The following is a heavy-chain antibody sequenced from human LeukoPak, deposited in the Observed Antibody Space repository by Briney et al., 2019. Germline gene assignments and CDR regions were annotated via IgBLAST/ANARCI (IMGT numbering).Heavy chain of an antibody. V-gene: IGHV3-23*01. Sequence: PGGSLRLSCAASGFTFSSYSMSWVRQAPGKGLEWVSAISGSGSSTYYADSVKGRFTISRDNSKNTLYLQMNSLRAEDTAVYYCARGASHSLYSSSWYPADWGQGTLVTVSS. CDR2: ISGSGSST. D-gene: IGHD6-13*01. CDR3: ARGASHSLYSSSWYPAD. J-gene: IGHJ4*02. CDR1: GFTFSSYS.